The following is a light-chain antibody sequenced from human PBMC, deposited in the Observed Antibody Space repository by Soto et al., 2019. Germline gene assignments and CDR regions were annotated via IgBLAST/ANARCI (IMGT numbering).Light chain of an antibody. CDR1: QSVSSN. J-gene: IGKJ4*01. CDR3: QQYNNWPLT. V-gene: IGKV3-15*01. Sequence: ETVLTQSPATLSVSPGERVTLSCRASQSVSSNLAWYQQRPGQAPSLLIYGASTRAAGIPARFSGSGSGTEFTLTISSLQSEDFAVYYCQQYNNWPLTFGGGTKVDIK. CDR2: GAS.